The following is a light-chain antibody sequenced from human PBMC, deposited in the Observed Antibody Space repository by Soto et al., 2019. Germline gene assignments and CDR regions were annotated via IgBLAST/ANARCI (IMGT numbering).Light chain of an antibody. Sequence: DVVMTQSSLSLPVTLGQPASISCRASRSLIYTDGNTYLNWFHQRPGQSPRRLFAKVSNRDSGVPDRFSGSGSGTDFTLKISRVEAEDVGLYYCMQGTHWPYTFGQGTKLEIK. CDR1: RSLIYTDGNTY. J-gene: IGKJ2*01. V-gene: IGKV2-30*01. CDR2: KVS. CDR3: MQGTHWPYT.